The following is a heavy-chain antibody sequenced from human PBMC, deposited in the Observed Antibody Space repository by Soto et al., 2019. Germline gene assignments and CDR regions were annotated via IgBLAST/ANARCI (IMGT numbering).Heavy chain of an antibody. CDR3: ARVVAAAPVYYGMDV. J-gene: IGHJ6*02. V-gene: IGHV3-73*01. D-gene: IGHD2-15*01. CDR2: IRSKANSDAT. CDR1: GFTFSGSA. Sequence: GGSLRLSCVASGFTFSGSAMHWVRQASGKGLEWVGRIRSKANSDATAYGASAKGRFTISRDDSKNTAYLQMNSLKTEDTAVYYCARVVAAAPVYYGMDVWGQGTTVTVSS.